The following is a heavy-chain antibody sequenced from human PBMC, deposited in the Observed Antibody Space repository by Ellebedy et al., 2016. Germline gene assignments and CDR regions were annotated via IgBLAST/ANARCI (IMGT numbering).Heavy chain of an antibody. CDR3: ARDGDIVVVVAATNYYYYGMDV. CDR2: ISAYNGNT. D-gene: IGHD2-15*01. Sequence: ASVKVSXXASAYTFTSYGMSWVRQAPGQGLEWMGWISAYNGNTNYAQKLQGRVTMTTDTSTSTAYIELRSLRSDDTAVYYCARDGDIVVVVAATNYYYYGMDVWGQGTTVTVSS. CDR1: AYTFTSYG. J-gene: IGHJ6*02. V-gene: IGHV1-18*01.